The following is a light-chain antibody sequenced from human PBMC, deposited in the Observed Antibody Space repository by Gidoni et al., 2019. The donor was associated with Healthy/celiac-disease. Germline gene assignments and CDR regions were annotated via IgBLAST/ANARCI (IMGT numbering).Light chain of an antibody. J-gene: IGKJ4*01. CDR2: DAS. CDR3: QQRSNWPPLT. Sequence: EIVLTQSPATLSLSPGDRATLSCSASQSVSSYLAWSQQKPGQAPRLLIYDASNRATGIPARFSGSGSGTDFTLTISRLEPEDCAVYYCQQRSNWPPLTFGGGTQVEIK. V-gene: IGKV3-11*01. CDR1: QSVSSY.